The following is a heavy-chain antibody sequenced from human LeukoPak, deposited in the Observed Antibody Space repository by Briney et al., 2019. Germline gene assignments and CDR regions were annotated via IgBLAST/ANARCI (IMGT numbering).Heavy chain of an antibody. CDR3: ARRGITIFGVVRDFDY. D-gene: IGHD3-3*01. Sequence: ASVKVSCKASGGTFSSYAISWVRQAPGQGLEWMGGIIPIFGTANYAQKFQGRVTITADESTSTAYMELSSLRSEDTAVYYCARRGITIFGVVRDFDYWGQGTLVTVSS. V-gene: IGHV1-69*13. CDR2: IIPIFGTA. CDR1: GGTFSSYA. J-gene: IGHJ4*02.